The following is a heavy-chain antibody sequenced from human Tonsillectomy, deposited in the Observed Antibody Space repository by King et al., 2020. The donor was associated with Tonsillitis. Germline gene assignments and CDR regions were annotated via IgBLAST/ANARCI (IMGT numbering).Heavy chain of an antibody. CDR1: GFTFSNYW. V-gene: IGHV3-7*03. Sequence: VQLVESGGGLVQPGGSLRLSCAASGFTFSNYWMSWVRQAPGKGLEWVANIKQDGSEKYYVDSVKGRFTISRDNAKNSLYLQMNSLRAEDTAAYYCSRAGGRYSALGYWGQGTLVTVSS. D-gene: IGHD2-15*01. J-gene: IGHJ4*02. CDR3: SRAGGRYSALGY. CDR2: IKQDGSEK.